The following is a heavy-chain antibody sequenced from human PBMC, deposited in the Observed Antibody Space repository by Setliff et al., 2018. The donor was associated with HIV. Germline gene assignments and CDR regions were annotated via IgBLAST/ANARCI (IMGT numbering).Heavy chain of an antibody. J-gene: IGHJ4*02. CDR2: IHLSDT. CDR1: GGSMRSNIYY. V-gene: IGHV4-39*07. D-gene: IGHD6-19*01. CDR3: ARSSMAGFDY. Sequence: SETLSLTCSVSGGSMRSNIYYWGWIRLSPTKGLEWIGSIHLSDTYYNPSLKSRVTISVDASKDQFSLKLTSLTAADTAVYYCARSSMAGFDYWGQGKLVTVSS.